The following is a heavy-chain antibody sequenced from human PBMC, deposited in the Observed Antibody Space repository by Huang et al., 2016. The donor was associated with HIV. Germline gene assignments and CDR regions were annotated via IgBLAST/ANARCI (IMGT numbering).Heavy chain of an antibody. Sequence: VQLVQSGAEVKRPGTSVKISCKASGGSFNSLAFNWVRQAPGQGLQYMGGIVPLVSLTNYAEKFRGRLTISADKSTSTVFMELRGLTSEDTAVFFCAREGQTWYGKPIAAFEIWGQGTTVIVSP. J-gene: IGHJ3*02. CDR2: IVPLVSLT. CDR1: GGSFNSLA. D-gene: IGHD6-13*01. CDR3: AREGQTWYGKPIAAFEI. V-gene: IGHV1-69*10.